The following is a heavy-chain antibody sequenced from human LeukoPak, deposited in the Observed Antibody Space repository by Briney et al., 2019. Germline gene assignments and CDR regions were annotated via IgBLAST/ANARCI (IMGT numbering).Heavy chain of an antibody. D-gene: IGHD2-2*01. J-gene: IGHJ4*02. CDR1: GGTFSSYA. V-gene: IGHV1-69*05. CDR3: ARGGDIVVVPAATHFDY. CDR2: IIPIFGTA. Sequence: ASVKVSCKASGGTFSSYAISWVRQAPGQGLEWMGGIIPIFGTANYAQKFQGRVTITTDESTSTAYMELSSLRSEDTAVYYCARGGDIVVVPAATHFDYWGQGTLVTVSP.